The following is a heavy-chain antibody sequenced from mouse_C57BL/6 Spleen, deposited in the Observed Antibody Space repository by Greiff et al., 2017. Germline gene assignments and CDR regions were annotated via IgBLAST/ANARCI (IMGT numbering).Heavy chain of an antibody. Sequence: QVQLQQSGAELVKPGASVTLSCKASGYTFTSHCMHWVKQRPGRGLEWIGRIDPNSGGTKYNEKFKSKATLTVDKPSSTAYMQHMSLTSEDSAVYYCSKDGNSLLYFDYWGQGTTLTVSS. J-gene: IGHJ2*01. CDR3: SKDGNSLLYFDY. CDR2: IDPNSGGT. V-gene: IGHV1-72*01. CDR1: GYTFTSHC. D-gene: IGHD1-1*01.